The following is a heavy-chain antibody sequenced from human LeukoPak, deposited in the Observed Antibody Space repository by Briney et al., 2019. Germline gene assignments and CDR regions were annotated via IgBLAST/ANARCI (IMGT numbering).Heavy chain of an antibody. CDR2: VYVSGST. J-gene: IGHJ4*02. Sequence: PSETLSLTCTVSGGSITSGSYYWSWMRQSAGKGLEWIGHVYVSGSTTYNPSLKSRVTMSVDTSKDQFSLKLTSVTAADSAVYYCAREDTSSWYGFDSWGQGTLVTVSS. CDR3: AREDTSSWYGFDS. V-gene: IGHV4-61*09. CDR1: GGSITSGSYY. D-gene: IGHD6-13*01.